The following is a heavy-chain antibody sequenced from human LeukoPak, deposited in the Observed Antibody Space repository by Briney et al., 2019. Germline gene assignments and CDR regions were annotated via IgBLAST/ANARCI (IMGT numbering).Heavy chain of an antibody. D-gene: IGHD6-19*01. CDR2: IDGGNGKT. CDR1: GYTFTSYT. J-gene: IGHJ3*02. Sequence: GASVKVSCKASGYTFTSYTMHWVRQAPGQRPEWTGWIDGGNGKTEYSQKFQARVTITRDTYATTAYMELNSLRSEDTAVYYCARDRGYSSGGDAFDIWGQGTMVTVSS. V-gene: IGHV1-3*01. CDR3: ARDRGYSSGGDAFDI.